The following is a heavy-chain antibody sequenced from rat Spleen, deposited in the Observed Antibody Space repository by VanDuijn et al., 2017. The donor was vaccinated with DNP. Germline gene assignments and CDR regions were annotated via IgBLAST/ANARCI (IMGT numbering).Heavy chain of an antibody. CDR3: ATHMYLRHYYYSTFDY. CDR2: ISYDGSST. J-gene: IGHJ3*01. D-gene: IGHD1-6*01. CDR1: GFTFSDYN. V-gene: IGHV5-7*01. Sequence: EVQLVESGGGLVQPGRSMKLSCAASGFTFSDYNMAWVRQAPKKGLEWVATISYDGSSTYYRDSVKGRVTLSRDNVKSILYLQMDSLRSEDTATYYCATHMYLRHYYYSTFDYWGQGTLVTVSS.